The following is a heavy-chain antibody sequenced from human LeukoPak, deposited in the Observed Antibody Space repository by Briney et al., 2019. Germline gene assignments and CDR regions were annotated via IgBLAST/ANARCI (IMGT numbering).Heavy chain of an antibody. D-gene: IGHD3-10*01. V-gene: IGHV4-30-4*08. CDR1: GGSVSSPIFY. Sequence: TSETLSLTCSVSGGSVSSPIFYWNWIRQHPGKGLEWIGYIYYSGNTYYNPSLKSRVTMSVDTSKNQFSLKLSSVTAADTAVYYCVGDSRITMVRGVIRESAPWGQGTLVTVSS. CDR2: IYYSGNT. CDR3: VGDSRITMVRGVIRESAP. J-gene: IGHJ5*02.